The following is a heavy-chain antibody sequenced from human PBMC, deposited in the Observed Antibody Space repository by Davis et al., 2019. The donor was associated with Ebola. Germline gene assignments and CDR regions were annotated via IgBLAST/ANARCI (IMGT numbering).Heavy chain of an antibody. Sequence: GESPKTPCSASGFTFCSFAMTWVRQAPGKGLEWVSSISPSGGRTYYADSVRSRFTISRDNSKNTLYLQMNSLRAEDAAVYYCTRTFYSGSGTYYNPDYWGQGTLVTVSS. J-gene: IGHJ4*02. CDR1: GFTFCSFA. CDR3: TRTFYSGSGTYYNPDY. V-gene: IGHV3-23*01. D-gene: IGHD3-10*01. CDR2: ISPSGGRT.